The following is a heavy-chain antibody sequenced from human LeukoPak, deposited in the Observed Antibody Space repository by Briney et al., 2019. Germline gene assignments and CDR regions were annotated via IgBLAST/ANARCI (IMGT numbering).Heavy chain of an antibody. V-gene: IGHV4-34*01. CDR1: GFTFSDYY. Sequence: KPGGSLRLSCAASGFTFSDYYMSWIRQPPGKGLEWIGEINHSGSTNYNPSLKSRVTISVDTSKSQFSLKLSSVTAADTAVYYCARGRGRATFDYWGQGTLVTVSS. CDR2: INHSGST. J-gene: IGHJ4*02. D-gene: IGHD1-26*01. CDR3: ARGRGRATFDY.